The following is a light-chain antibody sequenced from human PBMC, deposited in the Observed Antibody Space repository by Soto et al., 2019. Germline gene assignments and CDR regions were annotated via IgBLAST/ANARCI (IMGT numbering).Light chain of an antibody. CDR1: SSDIGDYNY. V-gene: IGLV2-14*01. CDR2: KVT. Sequence: QSALTQPVSVSGSPGQSITISCTGTSSDIGDYNYVSWYQQRPGKAPKLMIYKVTNRPSGVSDRFSGSKSDNTASLIISGLQAEDDADYYCSSFTDSNVWVFGGGTKLTV. J-gene: IGLJ3*02. CDR3: SSFTDSNVWV.